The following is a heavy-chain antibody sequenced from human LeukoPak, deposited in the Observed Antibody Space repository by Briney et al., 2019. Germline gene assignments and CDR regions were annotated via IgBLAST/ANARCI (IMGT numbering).Heavy chain of an antibody. J-gene: IGHJ4*02. D-gene: IGHD1-26*01. CDR2: ISSSGSTI. CDR3: ARSREWELLSSFDS. CDR1: GFTFSSYE. Sequence: GGSLRLSCAASGFTFSSYEMNWVRQAPGKGLEWVSYISSSGSTIYYADSVKGRFTISRDNAKNSLYLQMNSLRAEDTAVYYCARSREWELLSSFDSWGQGTVVTVSS. V-gene: IGHV3-48*03.